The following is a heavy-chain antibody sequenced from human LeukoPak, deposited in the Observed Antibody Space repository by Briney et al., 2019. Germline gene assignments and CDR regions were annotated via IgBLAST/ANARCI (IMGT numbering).Heavy chain of an antibody. CDR1: GFTSSSYA. Sequence: GGSLRLSCAASGFTSSSYAMSWVRQAPGKGLEWVANIKQDGSEKYYVDSVKGRFTISRDNAKNSVYLEMNSLRVEDTAVYYCARDKIVGATNFDYWGQGTLVTVSS. CDR3: ARDKIVGATNFDY. V-gene: IGHV3-7*01. D-gene: IGHD1-26*01. J-gene: IGHJ4*02. CDR2: IKQDGSEK.